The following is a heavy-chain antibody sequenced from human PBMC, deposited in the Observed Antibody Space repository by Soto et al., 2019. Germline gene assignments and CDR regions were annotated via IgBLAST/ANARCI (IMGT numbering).Heavy chain of an antibody. Sequence: EVQLVESGGGLVQPGGSLRLSCADSGFTVSSNYMSWVRQAPGKGLEWVSVIYSGGSTYYADSVKGRFTISRDNSKNTLYLQMNSLRADDTAVYYCARLMSSGLSHNTIDIWGQGTMVTVSS. D-gene: IGHD6-19*01. CDR1: GFTVSSNY. CDR2: IYSGGST. CDR3: ARLMSSGLSHNTIDI. V-gene: IGHV3-66*04. J-gene: IGHJ3*02.